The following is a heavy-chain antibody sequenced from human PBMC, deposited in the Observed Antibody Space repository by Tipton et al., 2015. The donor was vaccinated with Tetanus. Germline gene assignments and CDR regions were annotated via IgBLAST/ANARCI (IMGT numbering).Heavy chain of an antibody. CDR3: SSGSGTAISED. CDR1: GDSISSGNYR. D-gene: IGHD1-7*01. V-gene: IGHV4-39*02. J-gene: IGHJ4*02. Sequence: TLSLTCTVSGDSISSGNYRYNWIRQLPGRGLEWIGTIHFGGDTAYNPSLRSRVTISVDTSRNHVSLKMTSVTAADTALYYCSSGSGTAISEDWGQGTLVTVSS. CDR2: IHFGGDT.